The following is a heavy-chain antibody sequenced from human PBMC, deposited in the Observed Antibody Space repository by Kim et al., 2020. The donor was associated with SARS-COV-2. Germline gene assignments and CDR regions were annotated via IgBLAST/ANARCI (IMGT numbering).Heavy chain of an antibody. J-gene: IGHJ5*02. D-gene: IGHD6-13*01. CDR1: GFTFSSYA. CDR2: ISGSGGST. Sequence: GGSLRLSCAASGFTFSSYAMSWVRQAPGKGLEWVSAISGSGGSTYYADSVKGRFTISRDNSKNTLYLQMNSLRAEDTAVYYCAKGGPGSSWPKYNWFDPWGQGTLVTVSS. V-gene: IGHV3-23*01. CDR3: AKGGPGSSWPKYNWFDP.